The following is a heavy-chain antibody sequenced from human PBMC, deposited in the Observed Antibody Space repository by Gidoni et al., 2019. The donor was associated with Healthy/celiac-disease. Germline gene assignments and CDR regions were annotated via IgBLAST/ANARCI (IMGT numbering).Heavy chain of an antibody. CDR3: ATLRGGAAAGLNWFDP. Sequence: QLQLQESGPGLVKPSETLSLTCTVSRCSIRSSSYYWGWIRQPPGKGLEWIGRIYYSWRTYYNPSHKSRVNISVDTSKNKFSLKLSSVTGAETAVYYCATLRGGAAAGLNWFDPWGQGTLVTVSS. V-gene: IGHV4-39*01. D-gene: IGHD6-13*01. CDR1: RCSIRSSSYY. J-gene: IGHJ5*02. CDR2: IYYSWRT.